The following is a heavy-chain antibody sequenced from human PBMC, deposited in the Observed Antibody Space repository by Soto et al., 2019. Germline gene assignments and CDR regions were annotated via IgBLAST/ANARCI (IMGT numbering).Heavy chain of an antibody. V-gene: IGHV3-23*01. J-gene: IGHJ4*02. D-gene: IGHD2-8*02. Sequence: GGSLRLSCAASGFTFSSYSMNWVRQAPGKGLEWVSTISGSIDTSYHAGSVEGRFSISRDDSKNTLYLQMNNLRAEDTALYYCAKATLGTCTSVTCYYFDSWGQGTPVTVSS. CDR1: GFTFSSYS. CDR3: AKATLGTCTSVTCYYFDS. CDR2: ISGSIDTS.